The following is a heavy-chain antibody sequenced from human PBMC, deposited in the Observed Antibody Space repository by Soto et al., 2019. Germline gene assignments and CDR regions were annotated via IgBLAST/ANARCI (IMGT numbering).Heavy chain of an antibody. CDR2: IYYSGST. J-gene: IGHJ6*02. CDR1: GGSISSSSYY. Sequence: PSETLSLTCTVSGGSISSSSYYWGWIRQPPGKGLEWIGSIYYSGSTYYNPSLKSRVTISVDTSKNQFSLKLSSVTAADTAVYYCARGLYCITSSCSRPYYNFGMDVWGQGTTVTSP. D-gene: IGHD2-2*01. V-gene: IGHV4-39*01. CDR3: ARGLYCITSSCSRPYYNFGMDV.